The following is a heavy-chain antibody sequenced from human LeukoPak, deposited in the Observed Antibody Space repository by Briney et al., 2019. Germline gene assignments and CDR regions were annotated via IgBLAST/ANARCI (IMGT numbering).Heavy chain of an antibody. CDR1: GYTFTGYY. CDR2: INPNSGGT. V-gene: IGHV1-2*02. J-gene: IGHJ6*02. D-gene: IGHD1-1*01. CDR3: ARDWDGATTETDYSYYGVDV. Sequence: GASVKVSCKASGYTFTGYYMHWVRQAPGQGLEWMGWINPNSGGTNYAQKFQGRVTMTRDTSISTAYMELSRLRSDDTAVYYCARDWDGATTETDYSYYGVDVWGQGTTVTVSS.